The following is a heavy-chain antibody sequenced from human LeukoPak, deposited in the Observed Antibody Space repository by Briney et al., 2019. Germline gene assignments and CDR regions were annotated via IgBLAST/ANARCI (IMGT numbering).Heavy chain of an antibody. CDR2: ISSSSSYI. CDR3: ARDLLRVGATSAY. D-gene: IGHD1-26*01. V-gene: IGHV3-21*01. CDR1: GFTFSSYS. J-gene: IGHJ4*02. Sequence: PGGSLRLSCAASGFTFSSYSMNWVRQAPGKGREWVSSISSSSSYIYYADSVKGRFTISRDNAKNSLYLQMNSLRAADTAEYYCARDLLRVGATSAYWGQGTLVTVSS.